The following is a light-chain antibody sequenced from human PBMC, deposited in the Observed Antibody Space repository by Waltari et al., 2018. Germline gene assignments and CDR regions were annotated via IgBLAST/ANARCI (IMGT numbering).Light chain of an antibody. J-gene: IGKJ1*01. V-gene: IGKV4-1*01. CDR3: QQYYSTPPT. CDR1: QSVLYSANNKKY. Sequence: DIVMTQSPDSLAVSLGERATINCKSSQSVLYSANNKKYLAWYQQKPGPPPKLLICWASIRESGVPDRFSGSGYGTDFTLTISSLQAEDVAVYYCQQYYSTPPTFGQGTKVEIK. CDR2: WAS.